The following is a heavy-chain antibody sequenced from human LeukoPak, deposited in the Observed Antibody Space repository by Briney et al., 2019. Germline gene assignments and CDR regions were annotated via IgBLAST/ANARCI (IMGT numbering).Heavy chain of an antibody. CDR2: IYYSGSN. Sequence: SETLSLTCTVSGGSINSGAYYWSWIRQHPGKGLEWIGYIYYSGSNYYNPSLKSRVTISVDTSKNQFSLKLSSVTAADTAVYYCARGARRGRITMIVDNYGMDVWGQGTTVTVSS. J-gene: IGHJ6*02. D-gene: IGHD3-22*01. V-gene: IGHV4-31*03. CDR3: ARGARRGRITMIVDNYGMDV. CDR1: GGSINSGAYY.